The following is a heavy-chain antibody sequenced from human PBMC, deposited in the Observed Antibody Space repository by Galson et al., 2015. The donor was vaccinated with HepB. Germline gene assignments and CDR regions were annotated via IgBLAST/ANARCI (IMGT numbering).Heavy chain of an antibody. CDR3: ARAGYSSSWFQTYYYYGMDV. V-gene: IGHV3-30*03. CDR1: GFTFSSYG. Sequence: SLRLSCAASGFTFSSYGMHWVRQAPGKGLEWVAVISYDGSNKYYADSVKGRFTISRDNSKNTLYLQMSSLRAEDTAVYYCARAGYSSSWFQTYYYYGMDVWGQGTTVTVSS. J-gene: IGHJ6*02. CDR2: ISYDGSNK. D-gene: IGHD6-13*01.